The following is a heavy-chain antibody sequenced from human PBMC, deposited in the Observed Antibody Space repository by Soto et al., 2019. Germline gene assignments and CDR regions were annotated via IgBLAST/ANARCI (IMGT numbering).Heavy chain of an antibody. D-gene: IGHD6-19*01. CDR1: GFTLRVYS. CDR3: ARSVEGHFDF. V-gene: IGHV3-48*02. CDR2: ITSDERTI. J-gene: IGHJ4*01. Sequence: EVHLVESGGGLVQPGGSLGLSCSASGFTLRVYSMNWVRQAPGKGLEWVSYITSDERTIHYADSVKGRFTISRDNAKNSVYLQMTSLRDEDTAVYYCARSVEGHFDFWGQGILVTVS.